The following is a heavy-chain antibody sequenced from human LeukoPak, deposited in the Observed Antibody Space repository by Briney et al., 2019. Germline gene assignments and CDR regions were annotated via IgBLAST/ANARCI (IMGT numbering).Heavy chain of an antibody. CDR1: GFTFSSYW. CDR2: INSDGSST. CDR3: LVQCSGGSCSFFDY. Sequence: GVSLRLSCAVSGFTFSSYWMHWVRQAPGKGLVWVSRINSDGSSTSYADSVKGRFTISRDNAKNTLYLQMNSLRAGDTAVYYCLVQCSGGSCSFFDYWGQGTLVTVSS. J-gene: IGHJ4*02. D-gene: IGHD2-15*01. V-gene: IGHV3-74*01.